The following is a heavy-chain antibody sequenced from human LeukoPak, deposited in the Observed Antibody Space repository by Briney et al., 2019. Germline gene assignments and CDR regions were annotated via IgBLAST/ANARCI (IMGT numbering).Heavy chain of an antibody. J-gene: IGHJ4*02. CDR2: IKQDGSTK. D-gene: IGHD7-27*01. Sequence: GGSLRLSCAASGFTFSTYWMSWVRQAPGKGLEWVANIKQDGSTKYYVDSVKGRFTISRDNAKNSLYLQMNSLRAEDAAVYYCARDYWGPPDYWGQGTLVTVSS. CDR1: GFTFSTYW. CDR3: ARDYWGPPDY. V-gene: IGHV3-7*01.